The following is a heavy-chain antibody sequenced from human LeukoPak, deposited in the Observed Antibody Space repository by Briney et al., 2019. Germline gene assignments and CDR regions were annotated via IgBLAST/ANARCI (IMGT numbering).Heavy chain of an antibody. CDR2: IDHSGST. J-gene: IGHJ4*02. CDR1: GASISSSNW. CDR3: AGGVTIVRGTSKHFDY. Sequence: PSGTLSLTCAVSGASISSSNWLSWVRQPPGKGLEWIGSIDHSGSTYYNPSLKGRITISVDTSKNQFSLKLSSVTAADTAVYYCAGGVTIVRGTSKHFDYWGQGTLVTVSS. V-gene: IGHV4-4*02. D-gene: IGHD3-10*01.